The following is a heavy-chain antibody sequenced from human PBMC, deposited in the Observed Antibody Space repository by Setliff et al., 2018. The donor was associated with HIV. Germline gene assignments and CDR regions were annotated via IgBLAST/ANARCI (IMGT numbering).Heavy chain of an antibody. CDR2: IYWDDDK. CDR1: GFSLITSGVG. Sequence: SGPTLVNPTQPLTLTCHFSGFSLITSGVGVGWSRQPPGKALEWLALIYWDDDKRYSPSLKSRLTITKDTSKNQVVLTMTNMDPVDTATYYCAHTYYYDSDGYHFDAFDIWGQGTMVTVSS. CDR3: AHTYYYDSDGYHFDAFDI. D-gene: IGHD3-22*01. V-gene: IGHV2-5*02. J-gene: IGHJ3*02.